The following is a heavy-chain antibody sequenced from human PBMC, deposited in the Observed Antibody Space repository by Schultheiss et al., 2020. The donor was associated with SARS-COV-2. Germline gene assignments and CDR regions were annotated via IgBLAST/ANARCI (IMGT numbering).Heavy chain of an antibody. CDR3: AKGAYYYDSSGYYSFDY. D-gene: IGHD3-22*01. Sequence: GGSLRLSCAASGFTFSSYWMHWVRQAPGKGLVWVSAISGSGGSTYYADSVKGRFTISRDNSKNTLYLQMNSLRAEDTAVYYCAKGAYYYDSSGYYSFDYWGQGTLVTVSS. J-gene: IGHJ4*02. V-gene: IGHV3-23*01. CDR1: GFTFSSYW. CDR2: ISGSGGST.